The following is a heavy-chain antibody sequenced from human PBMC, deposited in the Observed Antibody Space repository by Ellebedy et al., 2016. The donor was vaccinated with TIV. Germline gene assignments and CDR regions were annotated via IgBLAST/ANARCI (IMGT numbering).Heavy chain of an antibody. Sequence: SGPTLVKPTETLTLTCTLSGLSVSSDKMSVNWFRQPLGKALEWLARIDWDDDTFYKTSLKTRLTVSKDTSKNQVVLTMTVMEPVDTATYYCTRTSRDAFDIWGQGTMVIVSS. CDR1: GLSVSSDKMS. CDR2: IDWDDDT. CDR3: TRTSRDAFDI. J-gene: IGHJ3*02. V-gene: IGHV2-70*04.